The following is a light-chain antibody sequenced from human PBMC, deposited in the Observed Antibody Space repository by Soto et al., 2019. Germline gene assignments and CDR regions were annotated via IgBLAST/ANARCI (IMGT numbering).Light chain of an antibody. V-gene: IGKV1-17*01. CDR1: QGITSR. Sequence: DIQLTQSPSFLSASVGDRVTVTCRASQGITSRLGWYQQKPGKAPERLIYEASVLQSGVPSRFSGSGSGTEFTLTVSSLQPEDFATYYCVQHYSYPLTFGGGTKVDIK. CDR3: VQHYSYPLT. J-gene: IGKJ4*01. CDR2: EAS.